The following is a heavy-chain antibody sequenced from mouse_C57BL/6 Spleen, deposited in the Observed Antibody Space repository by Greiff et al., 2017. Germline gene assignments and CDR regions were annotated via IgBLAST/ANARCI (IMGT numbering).Heavy chain of an antibody. CDR2: INPSTGGT. J-gene: IGHJ4*01. Sequence: VQLQQSGPELVKPGASVKISCKASGYSFTGYYMNWVKQSPEKSLEWIGEINPSTGGTTYNQKVKAKATLTVDKSSSTAYMPLKSLTSEDSAVYYCARSVITTVVEDAMDYWGQGTSVTVSS. CDR3: ARSVITTVVEDAMDY. D-gene: IGHD1-1*01. V-gene: IGHV1-42*01. CDR1: GYSFTGYY.